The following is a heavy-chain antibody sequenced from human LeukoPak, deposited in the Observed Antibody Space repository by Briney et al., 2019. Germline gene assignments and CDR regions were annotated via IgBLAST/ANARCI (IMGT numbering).Heavy chain of an antibody. V-gene: IGHV1-69*05. Sequence: SVKVSCKASGGTFSSYAISWVRQAPGQGLEWMGGIIPIFGTANYAQKFQGRVTITTDESTSTAYMELSSLRSEDTAVYYCARGDSSGYYHGDYWGQGALVTVSS. J-gene: IGHJ4*02. CDR3: ARGDSSGYYHGDY. D-gene: IGHD3-22*01. CDR2: IIPIFGTA. CDR1: GGTFSSYA.